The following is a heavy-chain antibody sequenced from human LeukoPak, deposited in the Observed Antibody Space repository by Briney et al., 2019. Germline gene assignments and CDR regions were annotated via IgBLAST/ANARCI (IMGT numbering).Heavy chain of an antibody. J-gene: IGHJ4*02. V-gene: IGHV3-21*05. CDR2: ISSSGTI. Sequence: GGSLRLSCVASGFTFSGYSMHWVRQAPGKGLEWVSYISSSGTIHYADSLKGRFTISRDNAKNSLYLQMNSLRAEDTAVYYCARDPQGYSSSWFDYWGQGTLVTVSS. CDR1: GFTFSGYS. D-gene: IGHD6-13*01. CDR3: ARDPQGYSSSWFDY.